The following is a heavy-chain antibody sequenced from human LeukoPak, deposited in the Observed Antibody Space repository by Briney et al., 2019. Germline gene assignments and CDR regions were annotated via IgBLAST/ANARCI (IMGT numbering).Heavy chain of an antibody. V-gene: IGHV3-23*01. J-gene: IGHJ4*02. CDR1: GFTFSSYA. D-gene: IGHD2-2*02. CDR3: AKGGCSSTSCYNY. Sequence: GGSLRLSCAASGFTFSSYAMSWVRQAPGKGLEWVSATSGSGGSTYYADSVKGRFTISRDNSKNTLYLQMNSLRAEDTAVYYCAKGGCSSTSCYNYWGQGTLVTVSS. CDR2: TSGSGGST.